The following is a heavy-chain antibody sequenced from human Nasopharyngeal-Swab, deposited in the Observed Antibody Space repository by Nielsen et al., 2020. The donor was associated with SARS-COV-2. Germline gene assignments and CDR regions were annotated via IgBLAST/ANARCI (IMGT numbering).Heavy chain of an antibody. J-gene: IGHJ4*02. D-gene: IGHD4/OR15-4a*01. CDR2: INAYNGNT. Sequence: WVRQAPGQGLEWMGWINAYNGNTNYAQKLQGRVTMTTDTSTSTAYMELRSLRSDDTAVYYCARAMTMVVTIPAYWGQGTLVTVSS. CDR3: ARAMTMVVTIPAY. V-gene: IGHV1-18*01.